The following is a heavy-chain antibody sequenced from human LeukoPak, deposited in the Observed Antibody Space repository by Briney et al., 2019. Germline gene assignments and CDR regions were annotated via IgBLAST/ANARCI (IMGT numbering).Heavy chain of an antibody. CDR2: IYYSGST. D-gene: IGHD2-2*03. CDR3: ARDGAGYGNPFDY. CDR1: GGSISSSSYY. V-gene: IGHV4-31*03. J-gene: IGHJ4*02. Sequence: SETLSLTCTVSGGSISSSSYYWSWIRQHPGKGLEWIGYIYYSGSTYYNPSLKSRVTISVDTSKNQFSLKLSSVTAADTAVYYCARDGAGYGNPFDYWGQGTLVTVSS.